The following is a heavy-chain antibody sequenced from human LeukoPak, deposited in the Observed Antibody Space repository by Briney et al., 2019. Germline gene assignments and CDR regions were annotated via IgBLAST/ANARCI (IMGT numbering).Heavy chain of an antibody. CDR3: ARDFGP. CDR2: IYYSGST. V-gene: IGHV4-59*01. J-gene: IGHJ5*02. Sequence: SATLSLTCTVSGGSISSYYWSWIRQPPGKGLEWIGYIYYSGSTNYNPSLKSRVTISVDTSKNQFSLKLSSVTAADTAVYYCARDFGPWGQGTLVTVSS. CDR1: GGSISSYY.